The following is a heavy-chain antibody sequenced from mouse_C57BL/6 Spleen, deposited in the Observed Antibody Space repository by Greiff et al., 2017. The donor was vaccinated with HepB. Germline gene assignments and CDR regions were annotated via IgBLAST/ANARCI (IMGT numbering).Heavy chain of an antibody. Sequence: EVKVVDSGGGLVQPGASLRLSCAASGFTFNDYQMSWVRQAPGKAPEWLALIRNKANGYTTEYTASVKGRFTISRDNSQNILYLQMNTLSAEDSATYYCVKAVSSGSSYTWFAYWGQGTLGTVSA. J-gene: IGHJ3*01. D-gene: IGHD1-1*01. V-gene: IGHV7-4*01. CDR1: GFTFNDYQ. CDR2: IRNKANGYTT. CDR3: VKAVSSGSSYTWFAY.